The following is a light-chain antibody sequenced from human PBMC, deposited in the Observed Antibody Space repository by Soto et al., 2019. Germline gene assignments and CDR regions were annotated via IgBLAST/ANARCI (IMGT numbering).Light chain of an antibody. CDR3: QQQSNWPRT. CDR2: SAS. V-gene: IGKV3-15*01. J-gene: IGKJ1*01. Sequence: EIVMTQSPATLSVSPGGRATLSCRASQSISDTLAWYQQKPGQAPRLLIYSASRGATGFPARFSGSGSGTDFTLTISSLQSEDFAVYYCQQQSNWPRTFGQGTKVDIK. CDR1: QSISDT.